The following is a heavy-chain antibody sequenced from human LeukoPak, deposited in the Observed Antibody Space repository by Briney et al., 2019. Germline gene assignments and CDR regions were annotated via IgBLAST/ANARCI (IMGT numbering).Heavy chain of an antibody. CDR2: IYYSGST. CDR1: GGSISSGGYY. Sequence: SQTLSLTCTVSGGSISSGGYYWSWIRQHPGKGLEWIGYIYYSGSTYYNPTLRSRVTISVDTSKNQFSLKLSSVTAADTAVYYCARVDGYSYGADFWGQGTLVTVSS. V-gene: IGHV4-31*03. J-gene: IGHJ4*02. D-gene: IGHD5-18*01. CDR3: ARVDGYSYGADF.